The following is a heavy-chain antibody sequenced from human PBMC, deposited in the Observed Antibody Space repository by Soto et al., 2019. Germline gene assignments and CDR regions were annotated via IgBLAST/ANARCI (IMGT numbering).Heavy chain of an antibody. CDR3: ARPKGETDPRYYYYGMDV. CDR1: GYSFTSYW. D-gene: IGHD2-21*01. V-gene: IGHV5-10-1*01. Sequence: GESLKISCKGSGYSFTSYWISWVRQMPGKGLEWMGRIDPSDSYTNYSPSFQGHVTISADKSISTAYLQWSSLKASDTTMYYCARPKGETDPRYYYYGMDVWGQGTTVTVS. CDR2: IDPSDSYT. J-gene: IGHJ6*02.